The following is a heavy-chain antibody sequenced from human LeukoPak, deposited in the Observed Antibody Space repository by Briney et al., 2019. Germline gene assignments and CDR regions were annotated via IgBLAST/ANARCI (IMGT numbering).Heavy chain of an antibody. D-gene: IGHD2-2*01. CDR1: GGSISSYY. V-gene: IGHV4-59*01. Sequence: SETLSLTCTVSGGSISSYYWSWLRQPPGKGLEWLRYIYYSGSTNYNPSLKSRVTISVDTSKNQFSLKLSSVTAADTAVHYCARLIVVVPAAMSNYYYYGMDVWGQGTTVTVSS. CDR3: ARLIVVVPAAMSNYYYYGMDV. J-gene: IGHJ6*02. CDR2: IYYSGST.